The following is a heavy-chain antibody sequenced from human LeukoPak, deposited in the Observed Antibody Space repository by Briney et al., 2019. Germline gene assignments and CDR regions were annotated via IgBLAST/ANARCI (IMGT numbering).Heavy chain of an antibody. CDR2: ISPKSDDT. J-gene: IGHJ4*02. Sequence: ASVKISCKASGYTFTDYYIHWVRQAPGQGLGWMGWISPKSDDTNYAQKFQGRVNMTRDTSIRTAYMELSSLRSDDTAIYYCARGGFDYWGQGTLVTVSS. V-gene: IGHV1-2*02. CDR1: GYTFTDYY. CDR3: ARGGFDY.